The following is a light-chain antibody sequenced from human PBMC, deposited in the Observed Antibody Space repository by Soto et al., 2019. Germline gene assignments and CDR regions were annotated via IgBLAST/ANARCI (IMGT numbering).Light chain of an antibody. CDR1: SSDVGGYNY. Sequence: QSALTQPRSVSGSPGQSVTISCTGTSSDVGGYNYVSWYQQHPGKAPKLMIYYDSKRPSGVPDRFSGSKSGNTASLTISGLQAEDEADYYCSSYAGSYTWVFGGGTKVTVL. CDR3: SSYAGSYTWV. V-gene: IGLV2-11*01. J-gene: IGLJ3*02. CDR2: YDS.